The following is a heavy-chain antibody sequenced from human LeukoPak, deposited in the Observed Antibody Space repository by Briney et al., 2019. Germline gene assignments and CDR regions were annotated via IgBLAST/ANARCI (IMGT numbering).Heavy chain of an antibody. CDR2: IYYSGST. CDR1: GGSISSSYYY. D-gene: IGHD4-17*01. CDR3: ARRYVNYGAFDY. Sequence: SSETLSLTCTVSGGSISSSYYYWGWIRQPPGKGLEWIGSIYYSGSTYYNPSLKSRVTISVDTSKNQFSLKLSSVTAADTAVYFCARRYVNYGAFDYWGQGTLVTVSS. V-gene: IGHV4-39*01. J-gene: IGHJ4*02.